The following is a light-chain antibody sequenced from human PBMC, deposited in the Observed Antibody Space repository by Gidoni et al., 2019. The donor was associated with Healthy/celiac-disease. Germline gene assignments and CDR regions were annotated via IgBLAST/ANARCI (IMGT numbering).Light chain of an antibody. CDR3: QQRSNWPRT. Sequence: ELVLTQSPATLSLSPGERATLSCSGSQSVLSYLAWYQQKPGQAPRLLLYDASNRATGIPARFSGSGSGTDFTLTISSLEPEDFAVYYCQQRSNWPRTFGQGTKLEIK. CDR2: DAS. J-gene: IGKJ2*01. CDR1: QSVLSY. V-gene: IGKV3-11*01.